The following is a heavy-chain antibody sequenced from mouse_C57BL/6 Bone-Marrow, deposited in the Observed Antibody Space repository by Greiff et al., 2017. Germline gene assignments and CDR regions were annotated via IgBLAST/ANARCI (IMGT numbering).Heavy chain of an antibody. V-gene: IGHV1-59*01. D-gene: IGHD1-1*01. CDR3: ARWATVVATVDY. CDR1: GYTFTSYW. CDR2: IDPSDSYT. J-gene: IGHJ2*01. Sequence: QVQLQQPGAELVRPGTSVKLSCKASGYTFTSYWMHWVKQRPGQGLEWIGVIDPSDSYTNYNQKFKGKATLTVDTSSSTAYMQLSSLTSEDSAVDYCARWATVVATVDYWGQGTTLTVSS.